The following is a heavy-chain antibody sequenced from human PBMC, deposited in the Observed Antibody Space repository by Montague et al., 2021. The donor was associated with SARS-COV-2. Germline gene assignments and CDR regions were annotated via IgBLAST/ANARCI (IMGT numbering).Heavy chain of an antibody. CDR2: LPSSGRT. CDR1: GGSISSSRYY. V-gene: IGHV4-39*01. J-gene: IGHJ6*02. D-gene: IGHD1-26*01. Sequence: SETLSLTCAVSGGSISSSRYYCGWILQPPGTGLEWIGRLPSSGRTYYTPSLTSRVSISVDTSKNQFSLKLSSVTAADTAVYYCARLWDTVYYYYGMDVWGQGTTVTVSS. CDR3: ARLWDTVYYYYGMDV.